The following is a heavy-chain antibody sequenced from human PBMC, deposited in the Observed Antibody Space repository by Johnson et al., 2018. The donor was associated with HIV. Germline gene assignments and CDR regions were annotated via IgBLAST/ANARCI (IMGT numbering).Heavy chain of an antibody. CDR2: ISGSGDST. D-gene: IGHD3-3*01. CDR1: GFTFSSYA. CDR3: AKDVEITIFGVVIMGAFDI. V-gene: IGHV3-23*04. Sequence: VQLVESGGGLVEPGGSLRLSCAASGFTFSSYAMSWVRQAPGKGLEWVSVISGSGDSTYYADSVQGRFTISRDNSKNTLYLQMNSLRAEDTAVYYCAKDVEITIFGVVIMGAFDIWGQGTMVTVSS. J-gene: IGHJ3*02.